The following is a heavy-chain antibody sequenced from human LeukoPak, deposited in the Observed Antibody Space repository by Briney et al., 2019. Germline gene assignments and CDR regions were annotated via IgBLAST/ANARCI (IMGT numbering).Heavy chain of an antibody. CDR2: VYYSGST. D-gene: IGHD6-19*01. V-gene: IGHV4-59*01. Sequence: SETLSLTCTVSGGSISSYYWSWIRQSPGKGLEWIGYVYYSGSTNYNPSLKSRVTISVDTPKNQFSLKLSSVTAADTAVYYCARTGYSSGWYFDYWGQGTLVTVSS. CDR3: ARTGYSSGWYFDY. CDR1: GGSISSYY. J-gene: IGHJ4*02.